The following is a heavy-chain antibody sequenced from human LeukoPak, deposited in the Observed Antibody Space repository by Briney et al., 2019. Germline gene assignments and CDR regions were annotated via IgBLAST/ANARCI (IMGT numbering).Heavy chain of an antibody. CDR3: ARMDEGSFDC. V-gene: IGHV4-59*08. CDR1: GGSISSYY. Sequence: SETLSLTCTVSGGSISSYYWSWIRQPPGKGLEWIGYIYYSGSTNYNPSLKSRVTISVDTSKNQFSLKLSSVTAADTAVYYCARMDEGSFDCWGQGTLVTVSS. D-gene: IGHD2-2*03. J-gene: IGHJ4*02. CDR2: IYYSGST.